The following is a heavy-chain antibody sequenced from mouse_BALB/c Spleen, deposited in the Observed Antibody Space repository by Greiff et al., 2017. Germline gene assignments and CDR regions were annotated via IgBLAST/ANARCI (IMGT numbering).Heavy chain of an antibody. V-gene: IGHV3-2*02. Sequence: EVKLVESGPGLVKPSQSLSLTCTVTGYSITSDYAWNWIRQFPGNKLEWMGYISYSGSTSYNPSLKSRISITRDTSKNQFFLQLNSVTTEDTATYYCARGRYAMDYWGQGTSGTVSS. CDR3: ARGRYAMDY. J-gene: IGHJ4*01. CDR2: ISYSGST. CDR1: GYSITSDYA.